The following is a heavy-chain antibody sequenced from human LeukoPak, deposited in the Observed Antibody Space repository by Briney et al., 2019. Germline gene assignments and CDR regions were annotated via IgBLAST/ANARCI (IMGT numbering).Heavy chain of an antibody. J-gene: IGHJ5*02. V-gene: IGHV4-30-2*01. CDR2: IYHSGST. D-gene: IGHD2-2*02. CDR1: GGSISSGGYS. Sequence: SETLSLTCTVSGGSISSGGYSWSWIRQPPGKGLEWIGYIYHSGSTYYNPSLKSRVTISVDRSKNQFSLKLSSVTAADTAVYYCARVCWGMEKYCSSTSCYTTWFDPWGQGTLVTVSS. CDR3: ARVCWGMEKYCSSTSCYTTWFDP.